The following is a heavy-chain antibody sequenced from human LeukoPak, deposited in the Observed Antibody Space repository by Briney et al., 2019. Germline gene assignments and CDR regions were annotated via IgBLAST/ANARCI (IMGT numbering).Heavy chain of an antibody. Sequence: GASVKVSCKASGYTFTGYYMHWVRQAPGQGLEWMGWINPNSGGTNHAQKFQGRVTMTRDTSISTAYMELSRLRSDDTAVYYCARGEGYDYGDYSAYWGQGTLVTVSS. CDR2: INPNSGGT. V-gene: IGHV1-2*02. J-gene: IGHJ4*02. D-gene: IGHD4-17*01. CDR1: GYTFTGYY. CDR3: ARGEGYDYGDYSAY.